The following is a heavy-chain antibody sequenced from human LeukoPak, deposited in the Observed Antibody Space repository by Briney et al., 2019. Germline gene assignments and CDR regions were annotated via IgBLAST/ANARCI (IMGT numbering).Heavy chain of an antibody. CDR2: TYYRSKWYN. Sequence: SQTLSLTCAISGDSVSSNSAAWNWIRQSPSRGLEWLGRTYYRSKWYNDYAVSVKSRITINPDTSKNQFSLQLNSVTPEDTAVYYCARDPIAAAGTSSPPWFDPWGQGTLVTVSS. D-gene: IGHD6-13*01. CDR1: GDSVSSNSAA. J-gene: IGHJ5*02. CDR3: ARDPIAAAGTSSPPWFDP. V-gene: IGHV6-1*01.